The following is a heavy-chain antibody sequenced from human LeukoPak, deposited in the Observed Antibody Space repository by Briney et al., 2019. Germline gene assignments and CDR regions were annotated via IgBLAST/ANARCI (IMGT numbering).Heavy chain of an antibody. CDR3: ARDLIVAKGYSYGDDPYYFDY. V-gene: IGHV1-2*02. Sequence: GASVKVSCKASGYTFTGYYMHWVRQAPGQGLEWMGWINPNSGGTNYAQKFQGRVTMTRDTSISTAYMELSSLRSEDTAVYYCARDLIVAKGYSYGDDPYYFDYWGQGTLVTVSS. J-gene: IGHJ4*02. CDR2: INPNSGGT. CDR1: GYTFTGYY. D-gene: IGHD5-18*01.